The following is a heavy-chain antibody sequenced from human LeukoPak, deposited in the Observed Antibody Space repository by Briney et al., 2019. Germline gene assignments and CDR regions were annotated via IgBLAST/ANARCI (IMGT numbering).Heavy chain of an antibody. CDR1: GYSFTSYG. CDR2: TNTYNGNT. CDR3: ARVITMVRGVILPVSGFDY. D-gene: IGHD3-10*01. J-gene: IGHJ4*02. Sequence: ASVKVSCKATGYSFTSYGISWVRQAPGQGLEWMGWTNTYNGNTNYAQNVQGRVTMTTDTATSTAYMELRSLRSDDTAVYFCARVITMVRGVILPVSGFDYWGQGTLVTVSS. V-gene: IGHV1-18*01.